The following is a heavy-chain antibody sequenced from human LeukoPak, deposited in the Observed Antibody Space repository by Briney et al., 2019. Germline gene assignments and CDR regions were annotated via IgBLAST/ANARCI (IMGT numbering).Heavy chain of an antibody. CDR3: AVGGGYNRFDP. Sequence: PGESLRLTCAASGITISSYQMYCVRQDPAKGLVWVSYISSSASTIYYTDSVKGRSTVSIDNAKSSLYLQMNCLRAADTAVYYCAVGGGYNRFDPWGQGTLVTVPS. J-gene: IGHJ5*02. V-gene: IGHV3-48*03. CDR2: ISSSASTI. D-gene: IGHD3-16*01. CDR1: GITISSYQ.